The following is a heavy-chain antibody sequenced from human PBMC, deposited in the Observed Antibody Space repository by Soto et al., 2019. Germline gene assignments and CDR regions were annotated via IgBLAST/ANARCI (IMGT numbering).Heavy chain of an antibody. V-gene: IGHV3-15*01. J-gene: IGHJ5*02. CDR2: IKSKTDGGTT. D-gene: IGHD3-10*01. Sequence: GGSLRLSCAASGFTFSNVWMSWVRQAPGKGLEWVGRIKSKTDGGTTDYAAPVKGRFTISRDNAKNSLYLQMNSLRAEDTAVYYCARDTYYYGSGSYSPWGQGTLVTVSS. CDR3: ARDTYYYGSGSYSP. CDR1: GFTFSNVW.